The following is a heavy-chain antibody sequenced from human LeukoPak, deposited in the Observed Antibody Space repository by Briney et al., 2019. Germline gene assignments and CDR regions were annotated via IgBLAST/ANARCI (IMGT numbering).Heavy chain of an antibody. Sequence: PGESLKISCKGSGYSFTSYWIGWVHQMPGKGLEWMGIIYPGNSDTRYSPSFQGQVTISADKSISTAYLQWSSLKASDTAMYYCARLYDSSGYFYFDYWGQGTLVTVSS. D-gene: IGHD3-22*01. V-gene: IGHV5-51*07. CDR2: IYPGNSDT. CDR3: ARLYDSSGYFYFDY. J-gene: IGHJ4*02. CDR1: GYSFTSYW.